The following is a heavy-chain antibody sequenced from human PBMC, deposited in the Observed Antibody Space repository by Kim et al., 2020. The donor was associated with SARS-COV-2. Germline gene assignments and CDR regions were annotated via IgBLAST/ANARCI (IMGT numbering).Heavy chain of an antibody. CDR2: INHSGST. V-gene: IGHV4-34*01. J-gene: IGHJ4*02. D-gene: IGHD3-9*01. CDR1: GGSFSGYY. CDR3: ARSGGELRYFDWLLPFDY. Sequence: SETLSLTCAVYGGSFSGYYWSWIRQPPGKGLEWIGEINHSGSTNYNPSLKSRVTISVDTSKNQFSLKLSSVTAADTAVYYCARSGGELRYFDWLLPFDYWGQGTLVTVSS.